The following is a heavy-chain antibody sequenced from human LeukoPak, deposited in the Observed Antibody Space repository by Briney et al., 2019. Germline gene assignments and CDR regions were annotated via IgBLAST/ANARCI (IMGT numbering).Heavy chain of an antibody. CDR2: INHSGST. CDR1: GGSFSGYY. Sequence: SETLSLTCAVYGGSFSGYYWSWIRQPPGKGLEWIGEINHSGSTNYNPSLKSRVTISVDTSKNQFSLKLSSVTAADTAVYYCARGRIVVVVAGGQRRYFGLWGRGTLVTVSS. CDR3: ARGRIVVVVAGGQRRYFGL. D-gene: IGHD2-15*01. V-gene: IGHV4-34*01. J-gene: IGHJ2*01.